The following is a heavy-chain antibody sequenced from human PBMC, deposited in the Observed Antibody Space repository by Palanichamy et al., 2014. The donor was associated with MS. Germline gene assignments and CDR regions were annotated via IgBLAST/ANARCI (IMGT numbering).Heavy chain of an antibody. Sequence: EVQLVEVWGRLRTAWGIPETLLFSLWIHLQWLWHELGPPGSRKGLEWVSYISSGSGTIYYADSVKGRFTISRDNAKNSLYLQMNSLRDADTAVYFCANYGGNSGVYGMDVWGQETTVTVSS. CDR1: IHLQWLW. CDR3: ANYGGNSGVYGMDV. D-gene: IGHD4-23*01. V-gene: IGHV3-48*02. J-gene: IGHJ6*02. CDR2: ISSGSGTI.